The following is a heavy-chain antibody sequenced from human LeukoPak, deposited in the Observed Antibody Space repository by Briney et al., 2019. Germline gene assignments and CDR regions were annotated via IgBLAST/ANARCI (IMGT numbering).Heavy chain of an antibody. Sequence: ASVKVSCKASGYTFTGYYMHWVRQAPGQGLEWMGWINPNSGGTNYAQKFQGRVTMTRDTPISTAYMELSRLRSDDTAVYYCARGTVTTWYFDYWGQGTLVTVSS. D-gene: IGHD4-17*01. CDR1: GYTFTGYY. J-gene: IGHJ4*02. CDR2: INPNSGGT. V-gene: IGHV1-2*02. CDR3: ARGTVTTWYFDY.